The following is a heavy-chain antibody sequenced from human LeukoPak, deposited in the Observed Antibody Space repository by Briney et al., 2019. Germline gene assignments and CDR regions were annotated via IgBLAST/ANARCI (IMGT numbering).Heavy chain of an antibody. D-gene: IGHD2-2*02. J-gene: IGHJ4*02. CDR1: GYTYTKSW. CDR3: ARQGCTTTSCHTIDY. V-gene: IGHV5-51*01. CDR2: IYPVDSET. Sequence: GESLMISCKGSGYTYTKSWIAWVRQMPGKGLELMGIIYPVDSETRYSPSFQGQVTISVDKSISTAYLQWSSLKASDTAMYYCARQGCTTTSCHTIDYWGQGTLVTVSS.